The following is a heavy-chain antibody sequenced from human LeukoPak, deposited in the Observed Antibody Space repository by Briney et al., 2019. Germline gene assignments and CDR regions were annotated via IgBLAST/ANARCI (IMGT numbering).Heavy chain of an antibody. CDR3: ARVYSSSWFDY. J-gene: IGHJ4*02. D-gene: IGHD6-13*01. CDR1: GFTFSSYS. V-gene: IGHV3-53*01. CDR2: IYSGGST. Sequence: GGSLRLSCAASGFTFSSYSMNWVRQAPGKGLEWVSVIYSGGSTYYADSVKGRFTISRDNSKNTLYLQMNSLRAEDTAVYYCARVYSSSWFDYWGQGTLVTVSS.